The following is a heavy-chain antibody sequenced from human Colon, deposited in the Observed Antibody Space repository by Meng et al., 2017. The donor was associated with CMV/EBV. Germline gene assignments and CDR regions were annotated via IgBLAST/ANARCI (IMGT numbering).Heavy chain of an antibody. CDR2: IYKNGST. V-gene: IGHV4-59*01. CDR3: ARSLVGDILTGYLYFFDY. D-gene: IGHD3-9*01. CDR1: GGHISDYY. Sequence: SETLSLTCTVSGGHISDYYWSWIRQPPGKGLEWLGYIYKNGSTNYNPSLKSRVSMSVDTSNNQFSLKLNSVTAADTAVYYCARSLVGDILTGYLYFFDYWGQGTQVTVSS. J-gene: IGHJ4*02.